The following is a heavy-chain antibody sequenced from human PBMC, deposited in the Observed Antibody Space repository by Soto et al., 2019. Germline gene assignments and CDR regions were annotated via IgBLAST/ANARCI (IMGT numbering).Heavy chain of an antibody. V-gene: IGHV4-34*01. CDR1: GGSFSGYY. D-gene: IGHD5-12*01. CDR3: ARYRRYSGYDRRFDY. Sequence: SETLSLTCAVYGGSFSGYYWSWIRQPPGKGLEWIGEINHSGSTNYNPSLKSRVTISVDTSKNQFSLKLSSVTAADTAVYYCARYRRYSGYDRRFDYWGQGTLVTVSS. CDR2: INHSGST. J-gene: IGHJ4*02.